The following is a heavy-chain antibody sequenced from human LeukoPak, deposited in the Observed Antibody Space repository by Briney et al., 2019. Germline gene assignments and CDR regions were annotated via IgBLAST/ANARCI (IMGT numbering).Heavy chain of an antibody. J-gene: IGHJ4*02. D-gene: IGHD5-24*01. CDR1: GFTFSSYG. CDR2: IWYDGSNK. CDR3: ARARDGYRTNYFDY. V-gene: IGHV3-33*01. Sequence: GGSLRLSCAASGFTFSSYGMHWVRQAPGKGLEWVAVIWYDGSNKYYADSVKGRFTISRDNSKNTLYLQMNSLRAEDTAVYYCARARDGYRTNYFDYWGQGTLVTVSS.